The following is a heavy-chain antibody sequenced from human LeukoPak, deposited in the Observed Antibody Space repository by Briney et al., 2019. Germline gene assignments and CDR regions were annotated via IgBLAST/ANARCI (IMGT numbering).Heavy chain of an antibody. J-gene: IGHJ4*02. CDR1: GYTFTSYG. V-gene: IGHV1-18*01. D-gene: IGHD3-10*01. Sequence: GASVKVSCKASGYTFTSYGISWVRQAPGQGLEWMGWISAYNGNTNYAQKLQGRVTMTTDTSTSTAYMELRSLRSDDTAVYYCVEIFYGSGSYYFDYWGQGTLVTVSS. CDR2: ISAYNGNT. CDR3: VEIFYGSGSYYFDY.